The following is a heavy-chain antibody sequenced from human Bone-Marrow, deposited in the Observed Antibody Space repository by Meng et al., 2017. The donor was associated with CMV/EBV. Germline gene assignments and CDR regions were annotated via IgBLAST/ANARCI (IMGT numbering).Heavy chain of an antibody. J-gene: IGHJ4*02. V-gene: IGHV3-49*04. D-gene: IGHD2-2*01. CDR3: TRGGWGYCSSTSCYPLYLDY. CDR1: GFTFSNAW. CDR2: IRSKAYGGTT. Sequence: GGSLRLSCAASGFTFSNAWMSWVRQAPGKGLEWVGFIRSKAYGGTTEYAASVKGRFTISRDDSKSIAYLQMNSLKTEDTAVYYCTRGGWGYCSSTSCYPLYLDYWGQGTLVTVSS.